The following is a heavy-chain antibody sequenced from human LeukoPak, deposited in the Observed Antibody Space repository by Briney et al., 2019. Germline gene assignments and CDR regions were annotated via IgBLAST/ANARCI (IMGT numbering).Heavy chain of an antibody. CDR2: INPNSGGT. CDR3: ARALWTGYSSSWYSYFDY. Sequence: GASVKVSCKASGYTFTSYDINWVRQAPGQGLEWMGWINPNSGGTNYAQKFQGRVTMTRDTSISTAYMELSRLRSDDTAVYYCARALWTGYSSSWYSYFDYWGQGTLVTVSS. D-gene: IGHD6-13*01. CDR1: GYTFTSYD. J-gene: IGHJ4*02. V-gene: IGHV1-2*02.